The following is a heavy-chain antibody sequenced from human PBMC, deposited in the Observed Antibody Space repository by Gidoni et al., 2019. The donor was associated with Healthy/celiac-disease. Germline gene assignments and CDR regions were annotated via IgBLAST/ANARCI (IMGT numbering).Heavy chain of an antibody. CDR2: IRYDGSNK. V-gene: IGHV3-30*02. J-gene: IGHJ5*02. Sequence: QVQLVESGGGVVQPGGSLSLSCAASGFTFSSYGMHWVRQAPGKGLEWVAFIRYDGSNKYYADSVKGRFTISRDNSKNTLYLQMNSLRAEDTAVYYCAKERGSSGYYYVIGWFDPWGQGTLVTVSS. CDR3: AKERGSSGYYYVIGWFDP. D-gene: IGHD3-22*01. CDR1: GFTFSSYG.